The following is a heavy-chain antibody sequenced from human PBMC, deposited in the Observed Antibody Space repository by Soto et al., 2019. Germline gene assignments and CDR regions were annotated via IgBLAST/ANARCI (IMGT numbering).Heavy chain of an antibody. CDR3: ARDLWGYCGTDCYPLDV. CDR1: GGSISRYY. CDR2: LYNTGST. J-gene: IGHJ6*02. Sequence: QVRLQESGPGLVKPSETLSLTCTVSGGSISRYYWSWIRQPPGKGLEWIGYLYNTGSTIYNPSLNSRLPISVAPSKNQFSLKLNSLTAADTAVYYCARDLWGYCGTDCYPLDVWGQGTTVTVSS. D-gene: IGHD2-21*02. V-gene: IGHV4-59*01.